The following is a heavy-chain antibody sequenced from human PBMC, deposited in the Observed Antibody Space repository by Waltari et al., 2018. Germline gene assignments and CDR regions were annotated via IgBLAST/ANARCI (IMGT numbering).Heavy chain of an antibody. D-gene: IGHD4-17*01. J-gene: IGHJ4*02. CDR3: ARLTHGDYGDY. CDR1: GGSLSSSSYY. Sequence: QLQLQESGPGLVKPSETLSLTCTVPGGSLSSSSYYWGWIRQPPGKGLEWIGSIYYSGSTYYNPSLKSRVTISVDTSKNQFSLKLSSVTAADTAVYYCARLTHGDYGDYWGQGTLVTVSS. V-gene: IGHV4-39*01. CDR2: IYYSGST.